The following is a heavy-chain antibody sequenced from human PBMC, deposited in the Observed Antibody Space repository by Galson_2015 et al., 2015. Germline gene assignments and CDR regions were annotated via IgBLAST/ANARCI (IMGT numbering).Heavy chain of an antibody. CDR2: ISSTTTYI. D-gene: IGHD3-3*01. J-gene: IGHJ4*02. V-gene: IGHV3-21*01. CDR1: EFTFSSYY. Sequence: SLRLSCAASEFTFSSYYMSWVRQAPGKGLEWVSSISSTTTYIYYADSVKGRFTISRDNAKNSLYLQMNSLGAEDTAVYYYARQILDYDFWSGYYPTNFDYWGQGTLVTVSS. CDR3: ARQILDYDFWSGYYPTNFDY.